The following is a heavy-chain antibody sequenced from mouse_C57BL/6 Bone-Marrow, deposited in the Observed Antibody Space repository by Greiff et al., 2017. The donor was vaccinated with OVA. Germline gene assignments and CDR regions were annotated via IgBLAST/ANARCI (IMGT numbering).Heavy chain of an antibody. CDR1: GYSFTGYY. V-gene: IGHV1-42*01. J-gene: IGHJ2*01. D-gene: IGHD1-1*01. CDR2: ITPSTGGT. CDR3: ARGHYYGSSYGDD. Sequence: EVQLQQSGPELVKPGASVKLSCKASGYSFTGYYMNWVKQSPEKSLEWIGEITPSTGGTTYNQKFKAKATVTVDKSSSTAYMQLKSLTSEDSAGYDWARGHYYGSSYGDDWGQGTTLTVSS.